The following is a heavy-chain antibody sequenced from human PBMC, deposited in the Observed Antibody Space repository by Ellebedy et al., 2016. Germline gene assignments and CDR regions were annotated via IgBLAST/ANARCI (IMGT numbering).Heavy chain of an antibody. CDR2: IYGGGTS. Sequence: GESLKISCAASGFSVTSNDMGWVRQAPGKGLELVSLIYGGGTSYYAESVKGRFTISRDNSKKTLYLQMSGLGAEDTAVYYCVTRHNGAFDFWGQGTMVTVSS. V-gene: IGHV3-53*01. CDR3: VTRHNGAFDF. J-gene: IGHJ3*01. D-gene: IGHD1-14*01. CDR1: GFSVTSND.